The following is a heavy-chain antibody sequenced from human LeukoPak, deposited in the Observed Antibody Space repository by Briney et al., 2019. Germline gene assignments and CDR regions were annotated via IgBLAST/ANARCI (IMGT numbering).Heavy chain of an antibody. CDR1: GYTFTSYG. CDR2: ISASNGYT. V-gene: IGHV1-18*01. Sequence: ASVKVSCKASGYTFTSYGISCVRQAPVQGLEWMGRISASNGYTNYAQKVQGRVTMTTDTSTSTAYMELRSLRSDGTAVYYCARDRVIRAFDFWGQGTMVTVSS. J-gene: IGHJ3*01. CDR3: ARDRVIRAFDF.